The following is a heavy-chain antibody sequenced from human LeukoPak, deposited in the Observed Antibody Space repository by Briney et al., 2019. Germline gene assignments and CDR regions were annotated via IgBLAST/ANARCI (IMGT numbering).Heavy chain of an antibody. V-gene: IGHV1-69*13. CDR2: IIPIFGTA. Sequence: VASVNVSCKASGGTFSSYAISWVRQAPGQGLEWMGGIIPIFGTANYAQKFQGRVTITADESTSTAYMELSSLRSEDTAVYYCARDPAPVEDAFDIWGLGTMVTVSS. CDR3: ARDPAPVEDAFDI. CDR1: GGTFSSYA. J-gene: IGHJ3*02.